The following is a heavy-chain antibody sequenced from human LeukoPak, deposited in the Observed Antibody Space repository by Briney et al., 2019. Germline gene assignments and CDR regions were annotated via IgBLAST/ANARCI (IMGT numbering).Heavy chain of an antibody. CDR1: GFTFSSYG. D-gene: IGHD6-19*01. Sequence: PGGSLRLSCAASGFTFSSYGMHWVRQAPGKGLEWVAFIRYEGINKYYADSVKGRFTISRDNSKNTLYLQMNSLRAEGTAVYYCAKGASSGWYAYFDYWGQGTLVTVSS. CDR3: AKGASSGWYAYFDY. J-gene: IGHJ4*02. CDR2: IRYEGINK. V-gene: IGHV3-30*02.